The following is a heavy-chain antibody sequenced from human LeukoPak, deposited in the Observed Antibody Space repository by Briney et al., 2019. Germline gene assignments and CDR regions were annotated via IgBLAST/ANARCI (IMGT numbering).Heavy chain of an antibody. J-gene: IGHJ4*02. CDR1: GLTFTSSD. Sequence: GGSLRLSCVASGLTFTSSDFNWIRQAPGKGLEWLSTITRSGSNLYYADSVKGRFTTPKDDAKDSVYLQMESLRVEDTAIYYCARNFDSWGQGTLVTVSS. CDR2: ITRSGSNL. V-gene: IGHV3-21*01. CDR3: ARNFDS.